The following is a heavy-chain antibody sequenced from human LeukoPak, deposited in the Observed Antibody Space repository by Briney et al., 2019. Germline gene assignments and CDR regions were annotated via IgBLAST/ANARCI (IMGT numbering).Heavy chain of an antibody. V-gene: IGHV3-23*01. J-gene: IGHJ3*02. CDR3: AKGVYSSSWDGLDI. CDR2: ISGNGVNT. CDR1: GFTFSTYA. D-gene: IGHD6-13*01. Sequence: GGSLGLSCAASGFTFSTYAMSWVRQAPGKGLAWVSTISGNGVNTYYADSVKGRFTISRDKSKNTLYLQMNSLRAEDTALYYCAKGVYSSSWDGLDIWGQGTTVTVSS.